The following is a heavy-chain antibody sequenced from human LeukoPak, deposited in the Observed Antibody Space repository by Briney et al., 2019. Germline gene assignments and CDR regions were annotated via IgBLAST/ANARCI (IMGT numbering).Heavy chain of an antibody. D-gene: IGHD4-23*01. Sequence: ASVKVSCKASGYTFTSYGISWVRQAPGHGLEWMGWINPNSGGTNYAQKFQGRVTMTRDTSISTAYMELSRLRSDDTAVYYCARVLATTVVTHWGVVVDYWGQGTLVTVSS. CDR1: GYTFTSYG. CDR2: INPNSGGT. CDR3: ARVLATTVVTHWGVVVDY. J-gene: IGHJ4*02. V-gene: IGHV1-2*02.